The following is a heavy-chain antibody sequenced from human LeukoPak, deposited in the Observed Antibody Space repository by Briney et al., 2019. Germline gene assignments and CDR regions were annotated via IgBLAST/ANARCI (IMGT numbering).Heavy chain of an antibody. V-gene: IGHV3-53*01. CDR3: ARDLRPDYYMDV. Sequence: AGGSLRLSCAASGFTVSSNYMSWVRQAPGKGLERVSVIYSGGSTYYADSVKGRFTISRDNSKNTLYLQMNSLRAEDTAVYYCARDLRPDYYMDVWGKGTTVTVSS. D-gene: IGHD6-25*01. CDR1: GFTVSSNY. CDR2: IYSGGST. J-gene: IGHJ6*03.